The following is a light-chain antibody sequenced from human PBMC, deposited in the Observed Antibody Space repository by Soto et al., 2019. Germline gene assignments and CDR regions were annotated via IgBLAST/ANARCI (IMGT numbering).Light chain of an antibody. CDR1: SSDVGGYNL. J-gene: IGLJ2*01. Sequence: QSALTQPASVSGSPGQSITISCTGTSSDVGGYNLVSWYQQYPGKAPKLMIYEGSKRPSGVSDRFSGSRSGNTASLTISGLQAEDDADYHCCSYAGRNTVVFGGGTKLTVL. CDR3: CSYAGRNTVV. V-gene: IGLV2-23*01. CDR2: EGS.